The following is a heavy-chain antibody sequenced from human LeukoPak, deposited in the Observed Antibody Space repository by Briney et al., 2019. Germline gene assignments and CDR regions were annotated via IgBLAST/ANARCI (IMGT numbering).Heavy chain of an antibody. V-gene: IGHV1-8*03. D-gene: IGHD4-17*01. Sequence: GASVKVSCKASGGTFSSYAISWVRQAPGQGLEWMGWMNPNSGNTGYAQKFQGRVTITRNTSISTAYMELSSLRSEDTAVYYCARGNAYGDYWGQGTLVTVSS. CDR2: MNPNSGNT. J-gene: IGHJ4*02. CDR1: GGTFSSYA. CDR3: ARGNAYGDY.